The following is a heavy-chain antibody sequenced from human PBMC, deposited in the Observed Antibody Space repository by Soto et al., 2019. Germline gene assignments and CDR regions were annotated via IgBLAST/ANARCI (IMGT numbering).Heavy chain of an antibody. Sequence: SETLSLTCTVSGGSINSYFWSWIRQSPGRGLEWIGHIYYSGSTSYSPSLKSRVSISVDTSKNQFSLEVHSVTAADTAVYYCARAGTNMVQFDYWGQGTLVTVSS. V-gene: IGHV4-59*01. J-gene: IGHJ4*02. CDR1: GGSINSYF. D-gene: IGHD3-10*01. CDR2: IYYSGST. CDR3: ARAGTNMVQFDY.